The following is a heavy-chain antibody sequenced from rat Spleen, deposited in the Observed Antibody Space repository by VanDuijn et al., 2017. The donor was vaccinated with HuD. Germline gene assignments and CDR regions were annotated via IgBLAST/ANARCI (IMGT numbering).Heavy chain of an antibody. V-gene: IGHV5-7*01. D-gene: IGHD3-4*01. Sequence: EVQLVESGGGLVQPGRSLKLSCAASGFTFSNYNMAWVRQAPKKGLEWVATISYGGSSTYYRDSVKGRFTISRDNAKSALYLQMNSLRSEDTATYYCTREETLYWYFDFWGPGTMVTVSS. J-gene: IGHJ1*01. CDR2: ISYGGSST. CDR1: GFTFSNYN. CDR3: TREETLYWYFDF.